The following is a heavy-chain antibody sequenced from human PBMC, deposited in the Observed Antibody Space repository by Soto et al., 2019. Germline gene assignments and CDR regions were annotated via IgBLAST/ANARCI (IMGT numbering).Heavy chain of an antibody. CDR2: IYYSGST. CDR3: ARELLWFGELPSNYYYYGMDV. CDR1: GGSISSSSYY. D-gene: IGHD3-10*01. Sequence: SETLSLTCXVSGGSISSSSYYWGWIRQPPGKGLEWIGSIYYSGSTYYNPSLKSRVTISVDTSKNQFSLKLSSVTAADTAVYYCARELLWFGELPSNYYYYGMDVWGQGTTVTVSS. V-gene: IGHV4-39*01. J-gene: IGHJ6*02.